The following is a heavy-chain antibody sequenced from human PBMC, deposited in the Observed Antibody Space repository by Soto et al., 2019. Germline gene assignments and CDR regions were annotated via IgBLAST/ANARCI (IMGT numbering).Heavy chain of an antibody. CDR1: GYSFTSYW. CDR3: ASTSIAAAGKDYNWFDP. J-gene: IGHJ5*02. CDR2: IDPSDSYT. V-gene: IGHV5-10-1*04. Sequence: PGESLKISCKGSGYSFTSYWISWVRQMPGKGLEWMGRIDPSDSYTNYSPSFQGQVTISADKSISTAYLQWSSLKASDTAMYYCASTSIAAAGKDYNWFDPWGQGTLVTVSS. D-gene: IGHD6-13*01.